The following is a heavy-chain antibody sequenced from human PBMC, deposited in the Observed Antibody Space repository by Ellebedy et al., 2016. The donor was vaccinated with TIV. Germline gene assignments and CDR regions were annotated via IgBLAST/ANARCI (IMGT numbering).Heavy chain of an antibody. D-gene: IGHD6-13*01. Sequence: GESLKISXAASGFPFSSYAMSWVRQPPGKGLEWVSSISDSGGNTYYADSVRGRFTFSRDNSKNTLYLQMNSLRAEDTAEYYCAKGWLGAGAGTDFDYWGRGTLVTVSS. J-gene: IGHJ4*02. CDR3: AKGWLGAGAGTDFDY. CDR2: ISDSGGNT. CDR1: GFPFSSYA. V-gene: IGHV3-23*01.